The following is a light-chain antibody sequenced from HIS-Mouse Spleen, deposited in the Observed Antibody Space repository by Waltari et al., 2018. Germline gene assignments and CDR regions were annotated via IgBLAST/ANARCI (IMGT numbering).Light chain of an antibody. CDR1: SLRSSY. CDR3: NSRDSSGNHVV. CDR2: GKN. Sequence: SSELTQDPAVSVALGQTLRITVQGDSLRSSYASWYQQKPGQAPVLVIYGKNNRPSGIPDRFSGSSSGNTASLTITGAQAEDEADYYCNSRDSSGNHVVFGGGTKLTVL. V-gene: IGLV3-19*01. J-gene: IGLJ2*01.